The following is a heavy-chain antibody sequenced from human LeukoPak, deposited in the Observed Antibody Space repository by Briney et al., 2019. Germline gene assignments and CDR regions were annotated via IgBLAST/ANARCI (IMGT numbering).Heavy chain of an antibody. CDR2: INHSGST. V-gene: IGHV4-34*01. CDR1: GGSFSGYY. J-gene: IGHJ4*02. Sequence: SETLSLTCAVYGGSFSGYYWSWIRQPPGKGLEWIGEINHSGSTNYNPSLKSRVTISVDTSKNQFSLKLSSVTAADTAVYYCARAYSSSSYLGYWGQGTLVTVSS. D-gene: IGHD6-6*01. CDR3: ARAYSSSSYLGY.